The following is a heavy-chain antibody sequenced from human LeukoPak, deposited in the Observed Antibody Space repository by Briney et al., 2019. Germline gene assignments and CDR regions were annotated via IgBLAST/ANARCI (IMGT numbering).Heavy chain of an antibody. CDR3: ARAGPGAGIAAAEYFDY. Sequence: GESLKISCKGSGYSFTSYWIGWVRQMPGKGLEWMGIIYPGDSDTRYSPSFQGQVTISADKSISTAYLQWSSLKASDTAMYYCARAGPGAGIAAAEYFDYWGQGTLVTVSS. J-gene: IGHJ4*02. V-gene: IGHV5-51*01. D-gene: IGHD6-13*01. CDR1: GYSFTSYW. CDR2: IYPGDSDT.